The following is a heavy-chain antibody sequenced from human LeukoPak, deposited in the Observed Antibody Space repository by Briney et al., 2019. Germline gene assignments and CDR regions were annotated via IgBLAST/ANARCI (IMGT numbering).Heavy chain of an antibody. V-gene: IGHV1-69*05. CDR1: GGTFSSYA. J-gene: IGHJ4*02. CDR3: ARTGYSYGGGDY. D-gene: IGHD5-18*01. Sequence: AXVKVSCKASGGTFSSYAISWVRQAPGQGLEWMGRIIPIFGTANYAQKFQGRVTITTDESTSTAYMELSSLRSEDTAVYYCARTGYSYGGGDYWGQGTLVTVSS. CDR2: IIPIFGTA.